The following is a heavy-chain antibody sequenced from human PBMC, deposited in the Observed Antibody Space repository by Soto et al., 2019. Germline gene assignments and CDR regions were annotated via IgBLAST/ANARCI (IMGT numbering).Heavy chain of an antibody. CDR1: GDTDTNYV. V-gene: IGHV1-69*01. J-gene: IGHJ6*01. CDR2: IFPKFGTT. D-gene: IGHD3-16*02. CDR3: EAEMTFGKLSVV. Sequence: QVQLVQSGAEVKKPGSSVKVSCKASGDTDTNYVISWVRQAPGQGLEWMGGIFPKFGTTYSAQKLQDRLKITADESTYTVYMQLSRLRPDDTAVYYWEAEMTFGKLSVVWGQGTTVTVSS.